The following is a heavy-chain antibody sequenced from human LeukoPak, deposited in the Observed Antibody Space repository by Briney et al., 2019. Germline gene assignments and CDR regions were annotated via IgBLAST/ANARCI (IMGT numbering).Heavy chain of an antibody. D-gene: IGHD6-19*01. CDR3: AREGPVAGNFDY. CDR2: ISYDGSNK. Sequence: PGGSLRLSCVASEFTFSSHAMNWVRQAPGKGLEWVAVISYDGSNKYYADSVKGRFTISRDNSKNTLYLQMNSPRAEDTAVYYCAREGPVAGNFDYWGQGTLVTVSS. J-gene: IGHJ4*02. CDR1: EFTFSSHA. V-gene: IGHV3-30-3*01.